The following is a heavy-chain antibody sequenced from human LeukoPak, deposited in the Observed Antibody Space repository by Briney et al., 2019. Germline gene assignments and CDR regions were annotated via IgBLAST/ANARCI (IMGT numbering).Heavy chain of an antibody. CDR3: ASSMGSSSRFDH. CDR2: IYYSGST. Sequence: SETLSLTCTVSGGSISSYYWSWIRQPPGKGLEWIGYIYYSGSTNYNPSLKSRVTISVDTSKNQFSLKLSSVTAADTAVYYCASSMGSSSRFDHWGQGTLVTVSS. CDR1: GGSISSYY. V-gene: IGHV4-59*01. D-gene: IGHD6-6*01. J-gene: IGHJ4*02.